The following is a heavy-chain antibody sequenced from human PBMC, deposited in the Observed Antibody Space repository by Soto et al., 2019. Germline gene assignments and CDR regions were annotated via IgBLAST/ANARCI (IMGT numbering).Heavy chain of an antibody. J-gene: IGHJ6*02. Sequence: QVQLVQSGAEVKKPGASVKVSCKASGYTFTSYGISWVRQAPGQGLEWMGWISAYNGNTNYAQKLQGRVTMTTDTSKSTAYMELSSLRSDDTAVYYCARDRSPESLVRSSDLADYGMDVWGQGTTVTVSS. CDR3: ARDRSPESLVRSSDLADYGMDV. CDR2: ISAYNGNT. CDR1: GYTFTSYG. D-gene: IGHD6-19*01. V-gene: IGHV1-18*04.